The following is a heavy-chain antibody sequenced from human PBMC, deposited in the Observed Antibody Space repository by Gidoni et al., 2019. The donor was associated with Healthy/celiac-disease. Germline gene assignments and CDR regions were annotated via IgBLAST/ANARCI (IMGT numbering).Heavy chain of an antibody. CDR3: AKGKGWGDYGDYAHDY. J-gene: IGHJ4*02. D-gene: IGHD4-17*01. CDR2: IGGSGGST. CDR1: GFTFSRHA. V-gene: IGHV3-23*04. Sequence: EVQLVESGGGLVQPGGSLRLSCAASGFTFSRHAMSWVRQAPGKGLEWVSAIGGSGGSTYYADSVKGRFTISRYNSKNTLYLQMNSLSAEDTAVYYCAKGKGWGDYGDYAHDYWGQGTLVTVSS.